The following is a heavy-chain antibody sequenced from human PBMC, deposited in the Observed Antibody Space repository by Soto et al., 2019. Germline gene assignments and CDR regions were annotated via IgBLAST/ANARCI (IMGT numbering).Heavy chain of an antibody. V-gene: IGHV1-18*01. CDR3: ARFEYRSTDPLGYAFDI. CDR1: GYIFRSHG. J-gene: IGHJ3*02. CDR2: ISPYNGNT. D-gene: IGHD6-6*01. Sequence: QVQLVQSGAEVKKPGASVKVSCQASGYIFRSHGVSWMRQAPGRGLEWMGWISPYNGNTNYAQNLQGRVTMTTDTSTSTAYMELRSLRSDDTAVYYCARFEYRSTDPLGYAFDIWGQGTMVTVSS.